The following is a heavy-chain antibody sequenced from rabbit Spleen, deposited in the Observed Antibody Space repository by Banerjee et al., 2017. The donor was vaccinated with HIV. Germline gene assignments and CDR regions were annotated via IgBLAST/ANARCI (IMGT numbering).Heavy chain of an antibody. V-gene: IGHV1S45*01. D-gene: IGHD1-1*01. Sequence: QEQLVESGGGLVQPEGSLTLTCTASGLDFSSNSMCWFRQAPGKGPEWIACIVGSSGNTYYPYWAKGRFTISKTSSTTVTLQMTSLTAADTATYFCARDHASSRGAYALFFYGMDLWGQGTLVTVS. CDR3: ARDHASSRGAYALFFYGMDL. J-gene: IGHJ6*01. CDR2: IVGSSGNT. CDR1: GLDFSSNS.